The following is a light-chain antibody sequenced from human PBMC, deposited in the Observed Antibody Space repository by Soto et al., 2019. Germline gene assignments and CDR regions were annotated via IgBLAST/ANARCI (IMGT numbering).Light chain of an antibody. CDR2: GAS. CDR3: QQYGSSPRT. CDR1: QSVSNNY. J-gene: IGKJ1*01. Sequence: IGLTQSPGTLSLSPGERATLSSRASQSVSNNYLAWYQQKPGQAPRLLIYGASNRATGIPDRFSGSGSGTDFTLTISRLEPEDFAVYYCQQYGSSPRTFGQGTKVDIK. V-gene: IGKV3-20*01.